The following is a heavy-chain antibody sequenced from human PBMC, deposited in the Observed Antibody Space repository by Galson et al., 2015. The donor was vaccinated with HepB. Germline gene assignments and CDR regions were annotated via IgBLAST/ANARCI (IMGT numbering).Heavy chain of an antibody. CDR2: IYYSGST. CDR1: GGSISSYF. CDR3: ARERRYDILAYYGLDV. Sequence: ETLSLTCTVSGGSISSYFWSWIRQPPGKGLEWIGYIYYSGSTSYNPSLRSRVTISLDTSKSKFSLKLTTVTAADTAVYYCARERRYDILAYYGLDVWGQGATVTVSS. D-gene: IGHD3-9*01. V-gene: IGHV4-59*01. J-gene: IGHJ6*02.